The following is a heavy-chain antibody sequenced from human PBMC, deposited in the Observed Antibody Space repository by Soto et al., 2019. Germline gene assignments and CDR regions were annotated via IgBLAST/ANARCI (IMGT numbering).Heavy chain of an antibody. Sequence: ASVKVSCKASGYTFTGYYMHWVRQAPGQGLEWMGWINPNSGGTNYAQKFQGWVTMTRDTSISTAYMELSRLRSDDTAVYYCARERVMITFGGVIVRFGVDVWGQGTTVTVS. CDR2: INPNSGGT. V-gene: IGHV1-2*04. J-gene: IGHJ6*02. D-gene: IGHD3-16*02. CDR3: ARERVMITFGGVIVRFGVDV. CDR1: GYTFTGYY.